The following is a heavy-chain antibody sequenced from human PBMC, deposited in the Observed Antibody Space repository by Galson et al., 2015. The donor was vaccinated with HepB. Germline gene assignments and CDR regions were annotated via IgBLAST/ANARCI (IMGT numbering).Heavy chain of an antibody. V-gene: IGHV3-23*01. Sequence: SLRLSCAASAFTLSNYAMSWVRQAPGKGLEWVSGISGGGGSTYYADSVKGRFTISRDNSKNTLYLQMNSLRAEDTAVYYCAKARWYDILTGGFDYWGQGTLVTVSS. CDR1: AFTLSNYA. D-gene: IGHD3-9*01. CDR2: ISGGGGST. CDR3: AKARWYDILTGGFDY. J-gene: IGHJ4*02.